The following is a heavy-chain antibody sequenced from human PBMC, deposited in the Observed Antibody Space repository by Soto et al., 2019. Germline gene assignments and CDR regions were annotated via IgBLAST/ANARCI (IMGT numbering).Heavy chain of an antibody. Sequence: SGPTLVNPTRPRTVTCTFSGFSRSTSGAGGGWIRQSPGKAPEWLALISWKDEKRYNPGLKSRLTITKDTSKKQVVPTMTALDPVDSATYFCAHRYGGNYYRCHYDSWGQGTLVTVSS. CDR2: ISWKDEK. D-gene: IGHD1-26*01. CDR3: AHRYGGNYYRCHYDS. V-gene: IGHV2-5*01. J-gene: IGHJ4*02. CDR1: GFSRSTSGAG.